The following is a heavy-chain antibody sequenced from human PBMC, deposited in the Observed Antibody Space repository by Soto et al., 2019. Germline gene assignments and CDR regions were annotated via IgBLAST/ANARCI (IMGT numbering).Heavy chain of an antibody. Sequence: QVQLQEAGPGLVRPSQTLSLTCTVAGGSMSENDYYWSWVRQSPGQGLQWIGYIYDTWTTSNSPSLKSRVTMPADTSRNQYSLKLTAVAAADTALYFCARGIVRGGFDIWGRGTLVTVSS. CDR3: ARGIVRGGFDI. V-gene: IGHV4-30-4*01. J-gene: IGHJ3*02. CDR1: GGSMSENDYY. CDR2: IYDTWTT. D-gene: IGHD3-10*02.